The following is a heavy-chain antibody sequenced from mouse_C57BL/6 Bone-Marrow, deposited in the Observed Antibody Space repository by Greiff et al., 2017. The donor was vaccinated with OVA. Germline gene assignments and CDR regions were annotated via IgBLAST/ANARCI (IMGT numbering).Heavy chain of an antibody. CDR2: ISNGGGST. CDR3: ARHGGYYNYYAMDY. V-gene: IGHV5-12*01. J-gene: IGHJ4*01. D-gene: IGHD2-3*01. CDR1: GFTFSDYY. Sequence: DVQLVESGGGLVQPGGSLKLSCAASGFTFSDYYMYWVRQTPEKRLEWVAYISNGGGSTYYPDTVKGRFTISRDNAKNTLYLQMSRLKSEDTAMYYCARHGGYYNYYAMDYWGQGTSVTVSS.